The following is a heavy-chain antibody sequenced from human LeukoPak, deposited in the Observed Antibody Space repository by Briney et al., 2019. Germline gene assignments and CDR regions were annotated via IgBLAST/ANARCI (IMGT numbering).Heavy chain of an antibody. CDR2: MNPNSGNT. D-gene: IGHD6-19*01. CDR1: GYTFTSYD. Sequence: ASVKVSCKASGYTFTSYDINWVRQATGQGLGWMGWMNPNSGNTGYAQKFQGRVTMTRNTSISTAYMELSSLRSEDTAVYYCARTYSSGWYYWAKFGYFDYWGQGTLVTVSS. V-gene: IGHV1-8*01. J-gene: IGHJ4*02. CDR3: ARTYSSGWYYWAKFGYFDY.